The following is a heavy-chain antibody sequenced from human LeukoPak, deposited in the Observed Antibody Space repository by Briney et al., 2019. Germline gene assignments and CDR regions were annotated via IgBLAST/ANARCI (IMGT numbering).Heavy chain of an antibody. CDR1: GGSISSYY. J-gene: IGHJ6*03. D-gene: IGHD1-1*01. CDR3: AREGSDWNRNYYYYYYMDV. V-gene: IGHV4-59*01. Sequence: SETLSLTCTVSGGSISSYYWSWIRQPPGKGLEWIGYIYYSGSTNYNPSLKSRVTISVDTSKNQFSLKLSSVTTADTAVYYCAREGSDWNRNYYYYYYMDVWGKGTTVTVSS. CDR2: IYYSGST.